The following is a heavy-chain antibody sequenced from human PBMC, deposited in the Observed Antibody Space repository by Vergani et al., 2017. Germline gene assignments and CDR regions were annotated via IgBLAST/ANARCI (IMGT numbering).Heavy chain of an antibody. D-gene: IGHD6-19*01. CDR3: AKVGRSEVAGTFGAFDI. Sequence: EVQLLESGGSLKQPGGSVRLSCAASGFTFSTYAMHWVRQAPGKGLEWVSALTGGGGSTYYADSFKGRFIISRDNSRDTLYLQMNSLRPEDTATYYCAKVGRSEVAGTFGAFDIWGQGTMVTVSS. V-gene: IGHV3-23*01. CDR1: GFTFSTYA. J-gene: IGHJ3*02. CDR2: LTGGGGST.